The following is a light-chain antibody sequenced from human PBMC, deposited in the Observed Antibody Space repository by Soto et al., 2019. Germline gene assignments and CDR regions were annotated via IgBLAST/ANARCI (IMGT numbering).Light chain of an antibody. V-gene: IGLV2-14*01. CDR3: SSYTTNSTPVV. CDR2: EVT. Sequence: QSALTQPASVSGSPGQSITISCTGTSGDIGGYNYVSRYQQHPGKAPKLLISEVTNRPSGVSNRFSGSKSGNTASLTISGLQAEDEADYYCSSYTTNSTPVVFGGGTKLTVL. CDR1: SGDIGGYNY. J-gene: IGLJ2*01.